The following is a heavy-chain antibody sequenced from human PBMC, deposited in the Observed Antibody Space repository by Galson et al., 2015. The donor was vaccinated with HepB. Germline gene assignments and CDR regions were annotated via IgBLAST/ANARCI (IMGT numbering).Heavy chain of an antibody. Sequence: SVKVSCKASGGTFSSYTISWVRQAPGQGLEWMGRIIPILGIANYAQKFQGRVTITADKSTSTAYMELSSLRSGDTAVYYCASYIGSWDGRRDYYYYYGMDVWGQGTTVTVSS. CDR3: ASYIGSWDGRRDYYYYYGMDV. D-gene: IGHD6-13*01. J-gene: IGHJ6*02. CDR1: GGTFSSYT. V-gene: IGHV1-69*02. CDR2: IIPILGIA.